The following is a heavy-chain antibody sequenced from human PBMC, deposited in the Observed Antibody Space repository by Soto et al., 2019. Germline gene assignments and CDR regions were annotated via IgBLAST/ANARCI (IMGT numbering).Heavy chain of an antibody. J-gene: IGHJ6*03. Sequence: QVQLVQSGAEVKKPGSSVKVSCKASGGTFSSYTISWVRQAPGQGLEWMGRIIPILGIANYAQKFQGRVTIPADKSTSTAYMELSSLRSEDTAVYYCASVVDIVATTYYYYYMDVWGKGTTVTVSS. CDR2: IIPILGIA. V-gene: IGHV1-69*02. CDR1: GGTFSSYT. CDR3: ASVVDIVATTYYYYYMDV. D-gene: IGHD5-12*01.